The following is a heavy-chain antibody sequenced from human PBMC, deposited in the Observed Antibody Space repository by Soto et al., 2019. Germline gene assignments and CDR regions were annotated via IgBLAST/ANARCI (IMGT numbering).Heavy chain of an antibody. J-gene: IGHJ4*02. CDR3: ARSTPGYNLFDF. D-gene: IGHD1-1*01. V-gene: IGHV3-48*02. Sequence: SGGSLRLSCAASGFTFSIYNMNWVRQAPGKGLEWVSYISSGSSTIYYADSVKGRFTISRDNAKNSLYLQMNSLTDEDTAVYNCARSTPGYNLFDFWGQGTLVTVSS. CDR2: ISSGSSTI. CDR1: GFTFSIYN.